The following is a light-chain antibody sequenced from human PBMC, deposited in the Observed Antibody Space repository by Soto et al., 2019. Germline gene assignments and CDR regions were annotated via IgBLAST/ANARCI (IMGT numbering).Light chain of an antibody. Sequence: EIVLTQSPGILSLSPGERATLSCRASQSVSSSYLAWYQQKPGQAPRLLIYGASSRATGIPDRFSGSRSGTDFTLTISRLEPEDFAVYYCQQYGSSPQTFGQGTKVEIK. CDR3: QQYGSSPQT. CDR2: GAS. V-gene: IGKV3-20*01. CDR1: QSVSSSY. J-gene: IGKJ1*01.